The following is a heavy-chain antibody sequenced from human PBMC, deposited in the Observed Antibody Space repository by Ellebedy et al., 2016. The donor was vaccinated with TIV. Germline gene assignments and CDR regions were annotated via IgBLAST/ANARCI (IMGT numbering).Heavy chain of an antibody. D-gene: IGHD3-9*01. CDR2: IYYSGST. CDR3: ARHVYDILTELYYFDY. V-gene: IGHV4-59*08. Sequence: MPGGSLRLSCTVSGGSISSYYWSWIRQPPGKGLEWIGYIYYSGSTNYNPSLKSRVTISVDTSKTQFSLKLSSVTAADTAVYYCARHVYDILTELYYFDYWGQGTLVTVSS. J-gene: IGHJ4*02. CDR1: GGSISSYY.